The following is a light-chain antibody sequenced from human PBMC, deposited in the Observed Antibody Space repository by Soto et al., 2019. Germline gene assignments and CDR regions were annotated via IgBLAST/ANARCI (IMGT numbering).Light chain of an antibody. CDR1: QSVSSN. Sequence: EIVMTQSPATLSVSPGERATLSCRASQSVSSNVAWYQQTPGQAPRLLIYDASARATGIPDRFSGSGFGTEFTLTITSLQSEDFALYYCQQYNNWPPPCTFGQGTKVDIK. CDR3: QQYNNWPPPCT. V-gene: IGKV3-15*01. J-gene: IGKJ1*01. CDR2: DAS.